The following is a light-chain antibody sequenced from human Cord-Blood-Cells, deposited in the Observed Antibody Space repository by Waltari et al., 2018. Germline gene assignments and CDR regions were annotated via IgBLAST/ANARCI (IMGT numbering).Light chain of an antibody. Sequence: SSELTQDPAVSVALGQTVRITCPGASLRSYYASWYQQKPGQAPVLVIYGKNNRPSGIPDRFSGSSSGNTASLTITGAQAEDEADYYCNSRDSSGNHRVVFGGGTKLTVL. J-gene: IGLJ2*01. CDR3: NSRDSSGNHRVV. V-gene: IGLV3-19*01. CDR1: SLRSYY. CDR2: GKN.